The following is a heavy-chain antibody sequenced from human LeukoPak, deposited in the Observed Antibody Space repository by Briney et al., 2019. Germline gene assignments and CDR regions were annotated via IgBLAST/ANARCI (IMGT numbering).Heavy chain of an antibody. Sequence: SETLSLTCTVSGGSISSGGYYWSWIRQPPGKGLEWIGYIYHSGSTYYNPSLKSRVTISVDRSKNQFSLKLSSVTAADTAVYYCARGVGANEDWGQGTLVTVSS. V-gene: IGHV4-30-2*01. CDR3: ARGVGANED. CDR1: GGSISSGGYY. J-gene: IGHJ4*02. CDR2: IYHSGST. D-gene: IGHD1-26*01.